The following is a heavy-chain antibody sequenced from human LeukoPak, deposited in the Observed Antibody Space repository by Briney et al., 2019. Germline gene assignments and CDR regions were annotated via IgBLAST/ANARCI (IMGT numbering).Heavy chain of an antibody. D-gene: IGHD5-18*01. V-gene: IGHV3-30*04. CDR3: ARDLFHTAMANY. J-gene: IGHJ4*02. CDR2: ISYDGSNK. CDR1: GFTFGSYA. Sequence: GGSLRLPCAASGFTFGSYAMHWVRQAPGKGLEWVAVISYDGSNKYYADSVKGRFTISRDNSKNTLYLQMNSLRAEDTAVYYCARDLFHTAMANYWGQGTLVTVSS.